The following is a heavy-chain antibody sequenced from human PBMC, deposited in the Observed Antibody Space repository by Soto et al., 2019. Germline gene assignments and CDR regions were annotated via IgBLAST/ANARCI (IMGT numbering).Heavy chain of an antibody. CDR2: IIPIFGTA. J-gene: IGHJ6*02. D-gene: IGHD6-13*01. V-gene: IGHV1-69*06. CDR3: ARAAYSSSWYALHYYSYYGMDV. Sequence: SVKVSCKASGGTFSSYAISWVRQAPGQGLEWMGGIIPIFGTANYAQKFQGRVTITADKSTSTAYMELSSLRSEDTAVYYCARAAYSSSWYALHYYSYYGMDVWGQGTTVTVSS. CDR1: GGTFSSYA.